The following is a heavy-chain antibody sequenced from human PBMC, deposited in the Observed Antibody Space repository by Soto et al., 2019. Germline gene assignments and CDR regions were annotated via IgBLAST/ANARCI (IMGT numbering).Heavy chain of an antibody. CDR1: GGSISSGGAYY. CDR2: IHYSGST. Sequence: QVQLQESGPGLVKPSHTLSLTCAVSGGSISSGGAYYWSWIRQSPAKGLEWIAYIHYSGSTYYNSSLKSRVTMSVETAKNQFSLKVSSVTAADTAVYYCARSPKGLGNFDYWGQGTLVTVSS. D-gene: IGHD3-10*01. J-gene: IGHJ4*02. CDR3: ARSPKGLGNFDY. V-gene: IGHV4-30-4*08.